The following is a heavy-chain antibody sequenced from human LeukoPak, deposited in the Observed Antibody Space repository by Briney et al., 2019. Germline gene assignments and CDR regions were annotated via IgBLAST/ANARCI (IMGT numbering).Heavy chain of an antibody. D-gene: IGHD6-19*01. CDR1: GFTFSSYA. J-gene: IGHJ5*02. V-gene: IGHV3-23*01. CDR3: AKFSASWAVAGMGKNWFDP. CDR2: ISGSGGST. Sequence: GGSLRLSCAASGFTFSSYAMSWVRQAPGKGLEWVSAISGSGGSTYYADSVEGRFTISRDNSKNTLYLQMNSLRAEDTAVYYCAKFSASWAVAGMGKNWFDPWGQGTLVTVSS.